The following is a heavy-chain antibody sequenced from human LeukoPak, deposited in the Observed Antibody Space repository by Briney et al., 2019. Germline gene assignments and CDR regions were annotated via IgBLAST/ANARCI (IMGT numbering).Heavy chain of an antibody. Sequence: ASVKVSCKVSGYTLTELSMHWVRQAPGKGLEWMGGFDPEDGGTIYAQKFQGRVTMTEDRYTDTAYMDLSRMRSEDTALYYCATERPGYIADAFDIWGQGTMVTVSS. CDR2: FDPEDGGT. CDR1: GYTLTELS. D-gene: IGHD3-9*01. CDR3: ATERPGYIADAFDI. J-gene: IGHJ3*02. V-gene: IGHV1-24*01.